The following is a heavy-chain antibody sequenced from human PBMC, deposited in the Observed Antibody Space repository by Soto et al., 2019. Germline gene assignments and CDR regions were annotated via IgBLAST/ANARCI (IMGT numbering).Heavy chain of an antibody. D-gene: IGHD6-19*01. CDR3: ARVKYSSGWYYFDY. CDR2: IVPIFGTA. V-gene: IGHV1-69*06. Sequence: SVQVSCTASGGTFRSYAISWVREAPGQGLEWMGGIVPIFGTANYAQKFQGRVTITADKSTSTAYMELSSLRSEDTAVYYCARVKYSSGWYYFDYWGQGTLVTVSS. CDR1: GGTFRSYA. J-gene: IGHJ4*02.